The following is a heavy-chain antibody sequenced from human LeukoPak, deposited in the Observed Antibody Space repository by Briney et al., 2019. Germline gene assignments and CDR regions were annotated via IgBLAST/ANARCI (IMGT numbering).Heavy chain of an antibody. V-gene: IGHV3-20*04. Sequence: PSETLSLTCAVYGGSFSGYYWSWVRQAPGKGLEWVSGINWNGGSTGYADSVKGRFTISRDNAKNSLYLQMNSLRAEDTALYYCARGPGVDDAFDIWGQGTMVTVSS. CDR2: INWNGGST. CDR1: GGSFSGYY. CDR3: ARGPGVDDAFDI. J-gene: IGHJ3*02. D-gene: IGHD3-10*01.